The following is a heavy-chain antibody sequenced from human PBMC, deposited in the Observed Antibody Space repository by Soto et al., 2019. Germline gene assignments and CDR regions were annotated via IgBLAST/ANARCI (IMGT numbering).Heavy chain of an antibody. CDR1: GFTFSSYA. Sequence: GGSLRLSCAASGFTFSSYAMSWVRQAPGKGLEWVSAISGSGGSTYYADSVKGRFTISRDNSKNTLYLQMNSLRAEDTAVYYCVKGGRYDILTGYYGRRSQWLNGMDVWGQGTTVTVSS. J-gene: IGHJ6*02. D-gene: IGHD3-9*01. CDR3: VKGGRYDILTGYYGRRSQWLNGMDV. CDR2: ISGSGGST. V-gene: IGHV3-23*01.